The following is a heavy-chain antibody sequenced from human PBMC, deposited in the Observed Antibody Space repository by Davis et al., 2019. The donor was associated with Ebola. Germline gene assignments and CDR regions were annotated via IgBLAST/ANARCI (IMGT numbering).Heavy chain of an antibody. J-gene: IGHJ4*02. V-gene: IGHV3-30-3*01. CDR2: ISYNGVNK. Sequence: GESLKISCAASGFTFSSYAMSWVRQAPGKGLEWVAVISYNGVNKNCADSVKGRFTVSRDNSKNTLYLEMNSPRVEDTAVYYCARGNGQNYGSALDYWGQRTLVTVSS. CDR3: ARGNGQNYGSALDY. CDR1: GFTFSSYA. D-gene: IGHD3-10*01.